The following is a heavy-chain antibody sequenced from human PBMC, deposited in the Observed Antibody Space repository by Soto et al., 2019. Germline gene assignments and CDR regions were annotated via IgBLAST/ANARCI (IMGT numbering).Heavy chain of an antibody. CDR1: GFSFSNYA. CDR3: AEDLIDYSISCFDY. D-gene: IGHD4-4*01. J-gene: IGHJ4*02. CDR2: ITSTGYT. Sequence: PGGSLRLSCATSGFSFSNYAMSWVRQAPGKGLEWVAGITSTGYTYYVESLKGRFTISRDNSKNTVSLQMNSLRAEDTAVYYCAEDLIDYSISCFDYWGQGTLVTVSS. V-gene: IGHV3-23*01.